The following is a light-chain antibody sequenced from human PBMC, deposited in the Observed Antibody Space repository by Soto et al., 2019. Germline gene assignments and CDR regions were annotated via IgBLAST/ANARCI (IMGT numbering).Light chain of an antibody. CDR1: SSNSGAGYD. Sequence: QSVLAQPPSVSGAPGQRVTMSCTGSSSNSGAGYDVHWYQQLPGTAPKLLIYNDNNRPSGVPDRFSGSKSGTSASLAITGLQTEDEADYYCQSYDTSLSASVFGGGTQLTVL. J-gene: IGLJ2*01. V-gene: IGLV1-40*01. CDR3: QSYDTSLSASV. CDR2: NDN.